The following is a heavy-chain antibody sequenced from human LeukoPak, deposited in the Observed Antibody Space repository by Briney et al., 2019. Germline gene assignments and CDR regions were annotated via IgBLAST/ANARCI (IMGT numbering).Heavy chain of an antibody. J-gene: IGHJ4*02. CDR1: GFTFSSYW. Sequence: PGGSLRLSCVASGFTFSSYWMNWVRQAPGKGLEWVSSISSSSSYIYYADSVKGRFTISRDNAKNSLYLQMNSLRAEDTAVYYCARDYSGYDSSFDYWGQGTLVTVSS. CDR2: ISSSSSYI. D-gene: IGHD5-12*01. CDR3: ARDYSGYDSSFDY. V-gene: IGHV3-21*01.